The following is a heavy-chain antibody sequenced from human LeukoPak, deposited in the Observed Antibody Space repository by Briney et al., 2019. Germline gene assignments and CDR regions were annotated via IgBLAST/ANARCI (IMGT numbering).Heavy chain of an antibody. CDR1: GYTFTTYG. CDR2: ISAYNYNT. D-gene: IGHD6-19*01. CDR3: ARGLQENLAWLTAFSAFDI. J-gene: IGHJ3*02. V-gene: IGHV1-18*01. Sequence: GASVKVSCKASGYTFTTYGISWVRQAPGQGLEWMGWISAYNYNTNYAQKLQGRVTMTTDTSTSTAYMELRSLRSDDTAVYYCARGLQENLAWLTAFSAFDIWGQGTMVTVSS.